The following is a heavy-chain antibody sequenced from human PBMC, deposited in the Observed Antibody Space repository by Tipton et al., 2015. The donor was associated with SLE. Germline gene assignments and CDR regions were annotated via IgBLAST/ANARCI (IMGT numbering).Heavy chain of an antibody. CDR3: ARIPFDS. CDR1: GGSFSGYH. Sequence: LSCAVYGGSFSGYHWSWIRQPPGKGLEWIGEIDHSGSTNYNPSLKSRVTISVDMSKNQFSLKLTSVTAADTAVYYCARIPFDSWGQGTPVTVSS. V-gene: IGHV4-34*01. CDR2: IDHSGST. J-gene: IGHJ5*01. D-gene: IGHD2-2*02.